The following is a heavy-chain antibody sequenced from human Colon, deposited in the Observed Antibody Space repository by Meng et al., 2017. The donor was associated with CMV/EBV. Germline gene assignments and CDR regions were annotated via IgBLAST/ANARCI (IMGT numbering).Heavy chain of an antibody. D-gene: IGHD3-16*01. CDR3: MGGLGWIFDN. CDR1: GITFSTYD. J-gene: IGHJ4*02. Sequence: GGSLRLSCVASGITFSTYDMHWVRQSPGKGLEWVAAIGTAADTYYADSVKGRFTISRDNSKNSLYLQMNSLRAEDTAVYYCMGGLGWIFDNWGQGTLVTVSS. CDR2: IGTAADT. V-gene: IGHV3-13*01.